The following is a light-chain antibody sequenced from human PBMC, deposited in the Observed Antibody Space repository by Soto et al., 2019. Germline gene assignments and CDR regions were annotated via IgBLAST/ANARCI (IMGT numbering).Light chain of an antibody. CDR3: AAWDGSLNGWV. V-gene: IGLV1-44*01. J-gene: IGLJ3*02. CDR1: SSNIGSDN. Sequence: QSVLTQPPSASGTPGQRVTISCSGSSSNIGSDNVNWYQQLPLTAPKLLIYDNNKWPSGVPDRFSGSKSGTSASLAISGLQSEDEADYYCAAWDGSLNGWVFGGGTKLTVL. CDR2: DNN.